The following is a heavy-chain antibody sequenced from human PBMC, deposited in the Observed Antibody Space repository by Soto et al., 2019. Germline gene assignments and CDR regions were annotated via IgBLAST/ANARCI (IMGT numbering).Heavy chain of an antibody. V-gene: IGHV1-3*01. CDR3: ARDRATSAIVLMVYAHRALDAFDS. Sequence: QVQLVQSGAEVKKPGASVKVSCKASGYTFTSYAMHWVRQVPGQRLEWMGWINAGNGNTKYSQKVQGRVTITSDTSASTAYMELSRLRSEDTAVYYCARDRATSAIVLMVYAHRALDAFDSWGQGTMVTVSS. CDR1: GYTFTSYA. D-gene: IGHD2-8*01. CDR2: INAGNGNT. J-gene: IGHJ3*02.